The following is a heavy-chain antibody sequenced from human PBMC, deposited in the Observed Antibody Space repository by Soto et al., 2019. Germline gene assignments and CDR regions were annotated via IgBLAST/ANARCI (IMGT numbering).Heavy chain of an antibody. Sequence: EVQLVESGGGLVQPGGPLKLSCAASGFTFSGSAMHWVRQASGKGLEWVGRIRSKANSYATAYAASVKGRFTISRDDSKNTAYLQMNSLKPEDTAVYYCTRHRDYCSGGSCYTPDFDYWGQGTLVTVSS. J-gene: IGHJ4*02. CDR1: GFTFSGSA. D-gene: IGHD2-15*01. CDR2: IRSKANSYAT. CDR3: TRHRDYCSGGSCYTPDFDY. V-gene: IGHV3-73*02.